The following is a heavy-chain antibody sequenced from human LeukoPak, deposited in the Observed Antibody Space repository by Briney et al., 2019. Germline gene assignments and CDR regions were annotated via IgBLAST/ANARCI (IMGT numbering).Heavy chain of an antibody. J-gene: IGHJ4*02. Sequence: PSETLSLTCIVSGGSISTSAYYWGWIRQPPGEGLQWIGSIYYSGNTYYNPSLKSRVTISVDTSKNQFSLKLSSVTAADTAVYYCARKRWLDYWGQGTPVTVSS. CDR1: GGSISTSAYY. CDR2: IYYSGNT. V-gene: IGHV4-39*07. D-gene: IGHD5-24*01. CDR3: ARKRWLDY.